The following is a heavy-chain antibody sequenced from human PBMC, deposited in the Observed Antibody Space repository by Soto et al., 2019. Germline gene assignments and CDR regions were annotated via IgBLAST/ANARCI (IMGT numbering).Heavy chain of an antibody. Sequence: SETLSLTSTVSGGSISSGGYYCSWIRQHPGKGLEWIGYIYYSGSTYXNPXLXXRVTISIDTSKNQFSLKLSSMTAADTAVYYCSKGDLYDWFDPWSQGTPVTVSS. CDR2: IYYSGST. D-gene: IGHD4-17*01. J-gene: IGHJ5*02. V-gene: IGHV4-31*03. CDR3: SKGDLYDWFDP. CDR1: GGSISSGGYY.